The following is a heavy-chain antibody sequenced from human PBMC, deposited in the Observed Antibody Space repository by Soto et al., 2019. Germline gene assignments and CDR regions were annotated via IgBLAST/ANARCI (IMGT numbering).Heavy chain of an antibody. CDR2: ISRSSSTI. V-gene: IGHV3-48*02. CDR1: GFTFSSYS. Sequence: EVQLVESGGGLVQPGGSLRLSCAASGFTFSSYSMNWVRQAPGKGLEWVSYISRSSSTIYYADSVKGRFTISRDNAKNSLYLQMNSLRDEDTAVYYCARGRFGELYFDYWGQGTLVTVSS. J-gene: IGHJ4*02. CDR3: ARGRFGELYFDY. D-gene: IGHD3-10*01.